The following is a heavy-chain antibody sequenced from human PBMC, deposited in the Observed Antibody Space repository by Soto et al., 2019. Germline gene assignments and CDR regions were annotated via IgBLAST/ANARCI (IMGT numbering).Heavy chain of an antibody. Sequence: QVQLVQSGAEVKKPGSSVKVSCKASGGTFSSYTISWVRQAPGQGLEWMGRIIPILGIANYEQKFQGRVTITADKSTSTAYMELSSLKPEGTAVYYCAGGENYCRSTRGYDFDYWGQGTLVAVSS. V-gene: IGHV1-69*02. CDR1: GGTFSSYT. J-gene: IGHJ4*02. D-gene: IGHD2-2*01. CDR2: IIPILGIA. CDR3: AGGENYCRSTRGYDFDY.